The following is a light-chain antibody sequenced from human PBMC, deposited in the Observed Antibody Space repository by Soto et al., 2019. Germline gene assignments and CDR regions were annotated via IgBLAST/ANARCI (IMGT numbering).Light chain of an antibody. CDR3: AAWDNRLNGFV. CDR2: RSN. Sequence: VLTQPPSASGAPGQRVVISCSGSNSNVGINYVHWYQHVPGTAPRLLIQRSNQRPSGVPDRFSGSKSGTAASLAIGGLRSEDAADYFCAAWDNRLNGFVFGSGTKLTVL. J-gene: IGLJ1*01. V-gene: IGLV1-47*01. CDR1: NSNVGINY.